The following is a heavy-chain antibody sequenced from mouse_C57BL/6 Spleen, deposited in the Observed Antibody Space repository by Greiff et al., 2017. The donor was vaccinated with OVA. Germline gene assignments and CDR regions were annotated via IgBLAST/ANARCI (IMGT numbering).Heavy chain of an antibody. V-gene: IGHV1-61*01. Sequence: QVQLQQPGAELVRPGSSVKLSCKASGYTFTSYWMDWVKQRPGQGLEWIGNIYPSDSETHYNQKFKDKATLTVDKSSSTAYMQLSSLTSEDSAVYYCARESNYAWFAYWGQGTLVTVSA. D-gene: IGHD2-5*01. CDR1: GYTFTSYW. CDR2: IYPSDSET. J-gene: IGHJ3*01. CDR3: ARESNYAWFAY.